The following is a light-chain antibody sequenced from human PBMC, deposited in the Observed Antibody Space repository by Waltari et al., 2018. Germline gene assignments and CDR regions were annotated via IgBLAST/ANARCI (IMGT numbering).Light chain of an antibody. V-gene: IGLV2-14*01. CDR3: SSYTSSSTLWV. CDR2: DVN. Sequence: QSALTQPASVSGSPGQSITISCTGTSSDVGGYNYVSWYQQHPGKAPKVMIYDVNNRPSGVSNRFSGSKSCNTASLPISGLQAADEADYYCSSYTSSSTLWVFGGGTKLTVL. CDR1: SSDVGGYNY. J-gene: IGLJ3*02.